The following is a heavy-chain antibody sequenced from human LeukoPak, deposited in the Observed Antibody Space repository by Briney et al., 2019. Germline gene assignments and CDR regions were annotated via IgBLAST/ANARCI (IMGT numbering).Heavy chain of an antibody. CDR1: GGSISSSSYS. CDR2: IYYSGST. Sequence: NSSETLSLTCTVSGGSISSSSYSWGWIRQPPGKGLEWIGSIYYSGSTYYNPSLKSRVTISVDTSKNQFSLKLSSVTAADTAVYYCARHADYFDYWGQGTLVTVSS. J-gene: IGHJ4*02. V-gene: IGHV4-39*01. CDR3: ARHADYFDY.